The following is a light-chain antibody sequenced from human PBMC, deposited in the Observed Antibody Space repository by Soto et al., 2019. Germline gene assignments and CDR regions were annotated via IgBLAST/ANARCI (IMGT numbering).Light chain of an antibody. J-gene: IGLJ3*02. CDR1: TSDIGSNT. Sequence: QSVLTQPPSASGTPGQKITISCSGSTSDIGSNTVNWYQQVPGTAPKLLIYANNQRPSGVPDRFSGSKSGTSASLAISGLQSEDEADYYCEAWDDSLNGPVFGGGTKPPS. CDR2: ANN. V-gene: IGLV1-44*01. CDR3: EAWDDSLNGPV.